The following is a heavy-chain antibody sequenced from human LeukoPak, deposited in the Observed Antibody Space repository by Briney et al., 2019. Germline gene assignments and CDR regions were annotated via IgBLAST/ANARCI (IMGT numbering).Heavy chain of an antibody. CDR2: IGTTGGTI. D-gene: IGHD6-6*01. V-gene: IGHV3-48*03. J-gene: IGHJ3*02. CDR1: GFNLRIFE. CDR3: ARLTRVSQGQDAFDI. Sequence: GGSLRLSCATSGFNLRIFEMTWVRQAPGKGLEWVSYIGTTGGTIYHADSVKGRFTTSRDNSNNSLSLHMNSLRAEDTAVYYCARLTRVSQGQDAFDIWGQGTVVTVSS.